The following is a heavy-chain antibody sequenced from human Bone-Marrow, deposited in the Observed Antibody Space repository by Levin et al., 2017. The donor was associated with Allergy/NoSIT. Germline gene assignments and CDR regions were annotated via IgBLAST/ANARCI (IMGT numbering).Heavy chain of an antibody. CDR3: AVAGTRDYIDY. CDR1: GYTFVSYS. D-gene: IGHD5-12*01. V-gene: IGHV1-18*01. J-gene: IGHJ4*02. Sequence: GGSLRLSCKTSGYTFVSYSINWVRQAPGQGLEWLGRISTYNGNTKYAQKIQDRVTMTTDTATRTAYLEVRSLKSDDTAEYYCAVAGTRDYIDYWGQGTLVIVSS. CDR2: ISTYNGNT.